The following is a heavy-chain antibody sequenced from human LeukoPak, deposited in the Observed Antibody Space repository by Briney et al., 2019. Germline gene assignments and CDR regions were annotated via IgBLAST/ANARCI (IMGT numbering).Heavy chain of an antibody. CDR1: GFTFDVYG. Sequence: GGSLRLSCAASGFTFDVYGMSWARPAPGKGVEWVSGINWDGGSTGNEESMQGRFTITRDNAQTTLYLHMNRLRAEDTALYYCARSGRDSKKTHDAFDIWGQGTMVTVSS. V-gene: IGHV3-20*04. J-gene: IGHJ3*02. CDR2: INWDGGST. CDR3: ARSGRDSKKTHDAFDI. D-gene: IGHD5-24*01.